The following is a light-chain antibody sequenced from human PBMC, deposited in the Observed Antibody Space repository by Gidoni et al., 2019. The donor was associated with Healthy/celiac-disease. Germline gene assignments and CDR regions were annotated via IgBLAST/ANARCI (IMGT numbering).Light chain of an antibody. CDR2: WAS. CDR1: QSVLYSSNNKNY. J-gene: IGKJ1*01. CDR3: QQYYSAPRT. V-gene: IGKV4-1*01. Sequence: DIAMTQSPDPPAVSLGERATTNCKSSQSVLYSSNNKNYLAWYQQKPGQPPKLLIYWASTRESGVPDRFSGSGSGTDFTLTISSLQAEDVAVYYCQQYYSAPRTFGQXTKVEIK.